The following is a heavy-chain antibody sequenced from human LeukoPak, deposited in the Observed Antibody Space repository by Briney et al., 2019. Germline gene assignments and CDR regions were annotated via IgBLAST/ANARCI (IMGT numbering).Heavy chain of an antibody. J-gene: IGHJ6*02. CDR2: IIPIFGTA. CDR3: ARDVGYCSGGSCLYNYCYYGMDV. CDR1: GGTFSSYA. D-gene: IGHD2-15*01. Sequence: SVKVSCKASGGTFSSYATSWVRQAPGQGLEWMGGIIPIFGTANYAQKFQGRVTITADESTSTAYMELSSLRSEDTAVYYCARDVGYCSGGSCLYNYCYYGMDVWGQGTTVTVSS. V-gene: IGHV1-69*13.